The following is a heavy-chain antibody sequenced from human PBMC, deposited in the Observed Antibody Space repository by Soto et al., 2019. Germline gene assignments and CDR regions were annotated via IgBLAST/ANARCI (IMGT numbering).Heavy chain of an antibody. D-gene: IGHD1-1*01. CDR1: GGSISSGDYY. CDR3: ARLVQLLQGRWFDP. V-gene: IGHV4-30-4*01. Sequence: QVQLQESGPGLVKPSQTLSLTCTVSGGSISSGDYYWSWIRQPPGKGLEWIGYIYYSGSTYYNPSLTSRVTRAVDTSKNQFSLKLSSGTAADTAVYYCARLVQLLQGRWFDPWGQGTLVTVSS. CDR2: IYYSGST. J-gene: IGHJ5*02.